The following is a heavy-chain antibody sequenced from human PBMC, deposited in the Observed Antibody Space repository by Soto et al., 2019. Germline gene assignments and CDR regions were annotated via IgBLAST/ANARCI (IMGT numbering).Heavy chain of an antibody. Sequence: QVQLVQSGGEVTKPGASVKVSCKSSGYTFTSYGVSWVRQAPGQGLEWLGWISVYTGNTKQAQKFQDRVTLTTEASTITAYMELRSLRSYDTAVYYCARDRCSTDRCYTHHFDVWGQGTTVTVSS. CDR1: GYTFTSYG. D-gene: IGHD2-2*01. J-gene: IGHJ6*02. V-gene: IGHV1-18*04. CDR2: ISVYTGNT. CDR3: ARDRCSTDRCYTHHFDV.